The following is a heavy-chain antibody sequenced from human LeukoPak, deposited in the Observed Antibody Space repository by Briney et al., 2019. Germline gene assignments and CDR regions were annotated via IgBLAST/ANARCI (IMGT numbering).Heavy chain of an antibody. CDR2: TYWNDDK. CDR3: AHRQTPRYQTYDFWSGYYTGPFDY. Sequence: SGPTLVNPTQTLTLTCTFSGFSLSTSGVGVGWIRQPPGKALEWLALTYWNDDKRYSPSLKSRLTITKDTSKNQVVLTMTNMDPVDTATYYCAHRQTPRYQTYDFWSGYYTGPFDYWGQGTLVTVSS. V-gene: IGHV2-5*01. J-gene: IGHJ4*02. D-gene: IGHD3-3*01. CDR1: GFSLSTSGVG.